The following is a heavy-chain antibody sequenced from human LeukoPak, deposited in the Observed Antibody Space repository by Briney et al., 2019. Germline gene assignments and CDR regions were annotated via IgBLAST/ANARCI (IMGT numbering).Heavy chain of an antibody. Sequence: GGSLRLSCAASGFTFSSYTMTWVRQAPGKGLEWLANISPDGSVKYQVDSMKGRFSISRDNAENSLYLQMNSLRVDDMAVYYCARFLVVASANPFDYWGQGTLVTVSS. CDR1: GFTFSSYT. V-gene: IGHV3-7*01. CDR3: ARFLVVASANPFDY. CDR2: ISPDGSVK. J-gene: IGHJ4*02. D-gene: IGHD2-15*01.